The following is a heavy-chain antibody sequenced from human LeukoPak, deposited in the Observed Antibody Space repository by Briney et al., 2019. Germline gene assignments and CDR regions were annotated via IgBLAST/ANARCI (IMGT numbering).Heavy chain of an antibody. J-gene: IGHJ3*02. CDR3: ARGGRHYYDILTGYSTLDAFDI. CDR1: GYSISSSSYY. D-gene: IGHD3-9*01. Sequence: SETLSLTCTVSGYSISSSSYYWGWIRQPPGKGLEWIGSIYYSGSTYYNPSLKSRVTISVDTSKNQFSLKLSSVTAADTAVYYCARGGRHYYDILTGYSTLDAFDIWGQGTMVTVSS. CDR2: IYYSGST. V-gene: IGHV4-39*07.